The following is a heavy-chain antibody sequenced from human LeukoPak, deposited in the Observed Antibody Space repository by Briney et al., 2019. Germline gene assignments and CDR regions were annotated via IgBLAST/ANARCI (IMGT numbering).Heavy chain of an antibody. D-gene: IGHD6-19*01. J-gene: IGHJ4*02. V-gene: IGHV4-4*07. CDR2: IYTSGST. CDR1: GGSISSYY. CDR3: ARDSRLWYSSGWYYFDY. Sequence: PSETLSLTCTVSGGSISSYYWSWIRQPAGKGLEWIGRIYTSGSTNYNPSLKSRVTMSVDTSKNQFSPKLSSVTAADTAVYYCARDSRLWYSSGWYYFDYWGQGTLVTVSS.